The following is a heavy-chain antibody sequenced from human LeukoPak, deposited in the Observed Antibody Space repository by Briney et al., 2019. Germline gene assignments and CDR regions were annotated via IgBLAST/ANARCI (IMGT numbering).Heavy chain of an antibody. V-gene: IGHV3-7*01. J-gene: IGHJ4*02. CDR1: GFTFSDYW. D-gene: IGHD3-3*01. CDR3: AKGPLFDFWSGAPSYYFDY. CDR2: INQGGSEK. Sequence: GGSLRLSCAASGFTFSDYWMSWVRQAPGKGLEWVANINQGGSEKYYVDSVKGRFIISRDNAKNSLYLQMNSLRAEDTAVYYCAKGPLFDFWSGAPSYYFDYWGQGTLVTVSS.